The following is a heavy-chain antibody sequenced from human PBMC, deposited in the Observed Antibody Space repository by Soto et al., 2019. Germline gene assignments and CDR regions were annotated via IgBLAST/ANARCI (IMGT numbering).Heavy chain of an antibody. Sequence: QVQLVQSGAEVKKPGSSVKVSCKASGGTFSSYAISWVRQAPGQGLEWVGGIIPIFGTANYAQKFQGRVTITADESTSTAYMELSSLRSEDTAVYYCARAGQDSSGWYYFDYWGQGTLVTVSS. J-gene: IGHJ4*02. CDR2: IIPIFGTA. D-gene: IGHD6-19*01. V-gene: IGHV1-69*01. CDR3: ARAGQDSSGWYYFDY. CDR1: GGTFSSYA.